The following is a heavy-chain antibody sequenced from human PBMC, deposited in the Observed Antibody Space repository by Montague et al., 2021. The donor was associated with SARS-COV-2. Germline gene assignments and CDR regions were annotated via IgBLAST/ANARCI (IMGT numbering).Heavy chain of an antibody. V-gene: IGHV3-74*01. CDR1: GFTFSSYW. CDR2: INSDGRST. Sequence: SLRLSCAASGFTFSSYWMHWVRQAPGKGLVWVSRINSDGRSTSYADTVKGRFTNSRDNAKNTLYLQMNSLKAEDTAVYYCALVGGYFDYWGQGTLVTVSS. CDR3: ALVGGYFDY. J-gene: IGHJ4*02. D-gene: IGHD2-15*01.